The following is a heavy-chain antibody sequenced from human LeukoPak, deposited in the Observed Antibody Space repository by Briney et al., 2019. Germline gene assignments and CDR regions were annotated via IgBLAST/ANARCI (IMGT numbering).Heavy chain of an antibody. D-gene: IGHD6-6*01. CDR3: ASHRAYSSSSPFDY. V-gene: IGHV4-59*08. J-gene: IGHJ4*02. Sequence: SETLSLTCSVSGGSISNLYWSWIRQPPGKGLEWIGYIYYTGSTNYNPSLKSRVTMFVDMSKSQFSLRLSSVTAADTAVYYCASHRAYSSSSPFDYWGQGTLVTVSS. CDR1: GGSISNLY. CDR2: IYYTGST.